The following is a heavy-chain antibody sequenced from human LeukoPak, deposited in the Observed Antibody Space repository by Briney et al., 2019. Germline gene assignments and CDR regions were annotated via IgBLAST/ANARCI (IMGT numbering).Heavy chain of an antibody. D-gene: IGHD1-1*01. J-gene: IGHJ6*02. CDR3: ARGQNDGGYYYGMDV. Sequence: GGSLRLSCAASGFTFSSYSMNWVRQAPGKGLEWVSSISSNSSYIYYADSVKGRFTISRDNAKNSLYLQMNSLRAEDTAVYYCARGQNDGGYYYGMDVWGQGTTVTVSS. CDR2: ISSNSSYI. V-gene: IGHV3-21*01. CDR1: GFTFSSYS.